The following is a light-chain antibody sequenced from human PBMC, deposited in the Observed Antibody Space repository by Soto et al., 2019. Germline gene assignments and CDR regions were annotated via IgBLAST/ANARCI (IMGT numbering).Light chain of an antibody. CDR2: DDN. Sequence: QSVLTQSPSVSAAPGQKVTISCSGSSSNIGGNSVSWYQQLPGTAPKLLIYDDNKRPSGIPDRFSGSKSGTSATLGITGFQTGDEADYYRGSWDSSLSAYVFGTGTKVTVL. CDR3: GSWDSSLSAYV. V-gene: IGLV1-51*01. J-gene: IGLJ1*01. CDR1: SSNIGGNS.